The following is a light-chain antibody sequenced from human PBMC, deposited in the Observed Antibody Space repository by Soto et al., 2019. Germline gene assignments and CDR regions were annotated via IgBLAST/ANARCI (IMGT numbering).Light chain of an antibody. CDR1: QNIDIY. J-gene: IGKJ2*01. CDR2: TTS. CDR3: HQSYISPPA. Sequence: DVPMTQSPSSLSASVGDRVTITCRASQNIDIYLNWYQQKPGRPPTLLIYTTSPLQSGVPIRFSGSGSGTDFTLTISNLQPEDFATYSCHQSYISPPAFGQGPKVGIK. V-gene: IGKV1-39*01.